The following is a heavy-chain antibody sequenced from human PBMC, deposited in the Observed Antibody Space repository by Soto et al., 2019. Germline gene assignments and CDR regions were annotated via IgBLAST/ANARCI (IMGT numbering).Heavy chain of an antibody. V-gene: IGHV3-72*01. CDR1: GFTFSDHY. J-gene: IGHJ4*02. CDR2: TRNKANRYTT. Sequence: GGSLRLSCAASGFTFSDHYMDWVRQAPGKGLEWVGRTRNKANRYTTEYAASVKGRFTISRDDSKNSLYLQMNSLKTEDTAVYYCAREYSSSSLRARSFDYWGQGTLVTVSS. CDR3: AREYSSSSLRARSFDY. D-gene: IGHD6-6*01.